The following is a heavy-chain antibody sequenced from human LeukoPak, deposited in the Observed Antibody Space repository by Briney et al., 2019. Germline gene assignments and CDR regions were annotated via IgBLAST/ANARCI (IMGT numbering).Heavy chain of an antibody. CDR2: ILYDGSNK. Sequence: GGSPRLSFAASGFPFSSYGMHWGRPAPGKGLGGGAGILYDGSNKYYSDSVKGRFTISRDNSKNTLYLQMNSLRAEDTAVYYCARDLNRDYDILTGYLPNYYYYGMDVWGQGTTVTVSS. CDR3: ARDLNRDYDILTGYLPNYYYYGMDV. J-gene: IGHJ6*02. V-gene: IGHV3-33*08. CDR1: GFPFSSYG. D-gene: IGHD3-9*01.